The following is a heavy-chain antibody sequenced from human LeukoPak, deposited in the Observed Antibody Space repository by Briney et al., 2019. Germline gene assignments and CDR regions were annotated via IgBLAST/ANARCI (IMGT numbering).Heavy chain of an antibody. CDR1: GYSLSELS. V-gene: IGHV1-24*01. Sequence: GASVKVSCKVSGYSLSELSIHWVRQAPGKGLEWMGGFDPEDDEIIYAQKFRGRVTLTEDTPTDTASMELSSLRSEDTAVYYCATDRPVVPAAIWHFDLWGRGTLVTVSS. CDR3: ATDRPVVPAAIWHFDL. J-gene: IGHJ2*01. D-gene: IGHD2-2*02. CDR2: FDPEDDEI.